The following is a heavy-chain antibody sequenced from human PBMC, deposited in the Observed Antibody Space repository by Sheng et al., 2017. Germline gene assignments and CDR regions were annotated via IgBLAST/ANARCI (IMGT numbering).Heavy chain of an antibody. CDR3: ARDGDPFWDCSSTSCRIIYDAFDY. V-gene: IGHV4-4*07. Sequence: QVQLQESGPGLVKPSETLSLTCTVSGGSISSYYWSWIRQPAGKGLEWIGRIYTSGSTNYNPSLKSRVTMSVDTSKNQFSLKLSSVTAADTAVYYCARDGDPFWDCSSTSCRIIYDAFDYLGPRDNGHR. CDR1: GGSISSYY. D-gene: IGHD2-2*01. CDR2: IYTSGST. J-gene: IGHJ3*02.